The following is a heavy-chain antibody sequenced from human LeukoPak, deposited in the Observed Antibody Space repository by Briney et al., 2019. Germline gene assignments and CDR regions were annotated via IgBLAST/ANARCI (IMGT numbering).Heavy chain of an antibody. CDR1: GYSFTNDW. Sequence: GESLKISRQGGGYSFTNDWMGWVGQMPGKGLEWMGIIYSGDSDTRYSPSFQGQVTISADKSISTAYLQWSSLKASDTAMYYCAIISQWLRLGNDAFYLWGQGTMVTVSS. J-gene: IGHJ3*01. V-gene: IGHV5-51*01. D-gene: IGHD5-12*01. CDR2: IYSGDSDT. CDR3: AIISQWLRLGNDAFYL.